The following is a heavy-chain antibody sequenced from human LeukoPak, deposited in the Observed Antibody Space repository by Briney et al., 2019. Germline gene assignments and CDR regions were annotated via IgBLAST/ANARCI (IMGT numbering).Heavy chain of an antibody. CDR3: AKDSPREQWLVRFDY. J-gene: IGHJ4*02. CDR1: GFTFSSYA. CDR2: ISGSGGST. Sequence: GGSLRLFCAASGFTFSSYAMSWVRQAPGKGLEWVSAISGSGGSTYYGGSGKGRFTISRDNSKNTVDLEMNRLRAEDTAVHYCAKDSPREQWLVRFDYWGQGTLVTVSS. D-gene: IGHD6-19*01. V-gene: IGHV3-23*01.